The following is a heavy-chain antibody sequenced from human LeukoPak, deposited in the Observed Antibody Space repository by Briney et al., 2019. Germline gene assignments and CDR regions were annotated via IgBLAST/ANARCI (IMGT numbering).Heavy chain of an antibody. CDR3: AKDLYGSGSYYNTRGYFQH. Sequence: GGSLRLSCAASGFTFSSYAMSWVRQAPGKGLEWVSAISGSGGSTYYADSVKGRVTIYRDNAKNTLYVQMNSLRAEDTAVYYCAKDLYGSGSYYNTRGYFQHWGQGTLVTVSS. CDR1: GFTFSSYA. J-gene: IGHJ1*01. V-gene: IGHV3-23*01. D-gene: IGHD3-10*01. CDR2: ISGSGGST.